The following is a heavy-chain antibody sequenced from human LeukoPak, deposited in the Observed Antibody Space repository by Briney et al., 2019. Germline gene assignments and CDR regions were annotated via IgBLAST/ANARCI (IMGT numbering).Heavy chain of an antibody. V-gene: IGHV4-34*01. CDR1: GGSFSGYY. J-gene: IGHJ4*01. CDR3: ARRYTASPGERFDY. Sequence: SETLSLTCAVYGGSFSGYYWSWIRQPPGKGLEWIGEINHSGSTNYNPSLKSRVTISVDTSKNQFSLMLRSLTAADTAVYYCARRYTASPGERFDYWGQGVLVTVSS. CDR2: INHSGST. D-gene: IGHD2-2*02.